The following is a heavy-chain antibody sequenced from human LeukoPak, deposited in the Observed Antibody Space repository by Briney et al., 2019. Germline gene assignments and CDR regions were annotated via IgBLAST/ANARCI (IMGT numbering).Heavy chain of an antibody. J-gene: IGHJ4*02. CDR2: INPNSGGT. Sequence: ASVKVSCKASGYTFTGYYMHWVRQAPGQGLEWMGWINPNSGGTNYAQKFQGRVTMTRDTSISTAYMELSRLRSDDTAVYYCARVPYGSGTRGGYFHYWGQGTLVTVSS. V-gene: IGHV1-2*02. CDR3: ARVPYGSGTRGGYFHY. CDR1: GYTFTGYY. D-gene: IGHD2-15*01.